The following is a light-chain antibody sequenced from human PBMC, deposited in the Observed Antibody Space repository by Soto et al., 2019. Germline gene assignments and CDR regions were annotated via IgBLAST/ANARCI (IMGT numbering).Light chain of an antibody. Sequence: IKMTQSPSSLSASLGDRVTITCRASQTMSSYLNWYQQKPGRAPKLLIYAASNLESGVPSRFSGSGSGTDFTLTISSLQPEDFATNYGQQSYSTWTFGQGAKVDI. CDR2: AAS. J-gene: IGKJ1*01. V-gene: IGKV1-39*01. CDR1: QTMSSY. CDR3: QQSYSTWT.